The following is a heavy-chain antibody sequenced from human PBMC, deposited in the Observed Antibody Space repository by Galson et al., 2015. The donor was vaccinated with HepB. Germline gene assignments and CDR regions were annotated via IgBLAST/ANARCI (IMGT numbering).Heavy chain of an antibody. CDR1: GFTFSSYR. D-gene: IGHD4-17*01. J-gene: IGHJ3*02. V-gene: IGHV3-7*03. CDR3: ARDRLRYLPEAFDI. Sequence: SLRLSCAASGFTFSSYRMRWVRQAQGKGLEWVANIKQDGSEKYYVDSVKGRFTISRDNAKNSLYLQMNSLRAEDTAVYYCARDRLRYLPEAFDIWGQGTMVTVSS. CDR2: IKQDGSEK.